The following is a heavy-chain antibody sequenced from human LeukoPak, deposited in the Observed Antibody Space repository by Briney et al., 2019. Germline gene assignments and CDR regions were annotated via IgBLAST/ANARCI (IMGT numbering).Heavy chain of an antibody. J-gene: IGHJ4*02. V-gene: IGHV3-23*01. Sequence: GGSLRLSCAASGFTFSSYAMSWVRQASGKGLESVSTVTMSGGSTYYADSVKGRFTISRDNSKNTLYLQMNTLKAEDTAVYYCAKSKQWLPYYDYWGQGTLVTVSS. CDR1: GFTFSSYA. CDR3: AKSKQWLPYYDY. CDR2: VTMSGGST. D-gene: IGHD6-19*01.